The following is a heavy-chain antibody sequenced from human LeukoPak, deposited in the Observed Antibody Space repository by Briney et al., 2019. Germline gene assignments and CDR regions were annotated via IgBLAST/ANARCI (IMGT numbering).Heavy chain of an antibody. CDR1: GYTFTDYY. D-gene: IGHD7-27*01. CDR3: AVLLGMGDFDH. Sequence: GASVKVSCKSSGYTFTDYYMHWVRQAPGQGLEWMGWINPNSGATNYEQKFQGRVTLTRDTSISTAYMELSRLTSDDTAVYYCAVLLGMGDFDHWGQGTLVTVSS. J-gene: IGHJ4*02. V-gene: IGHV1-2*02. CDR2: INPNSGAT.